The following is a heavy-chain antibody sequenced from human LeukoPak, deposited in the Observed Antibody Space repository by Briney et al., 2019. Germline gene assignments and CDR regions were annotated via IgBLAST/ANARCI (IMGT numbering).Heavy chain of an antibody. CDR1: GFTFSNYA. CDR2: ISGSSGNT. J-gene: IGHJ4*02. CDR3: ATYRQVLLPFES. Sequence: GGSLRLSCAASGFTFSNYAMNWVRQAPGKGLEWVSAISGSSGNTYYADSVKGRFTISRDNSKSTLSLQMNSLRAEDTAIYYCATYRQVLLPFESWGQGTLVTVSS. V-gene: IGHV3-23*01. D-gene: IGHD2-8*02.